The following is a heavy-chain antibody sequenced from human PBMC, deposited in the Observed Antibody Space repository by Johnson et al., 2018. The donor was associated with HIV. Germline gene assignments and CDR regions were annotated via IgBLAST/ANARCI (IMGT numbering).Heavy chain of an antibody. J-gene: IGHJ3*02. CDR2: ISYDGSNK. CDR3: ARVWRSRTVTTRGAAFDI. V-gene: IGHV3-30-3*01. CDR1: GFTFSSYA. Sequence: QVQLVESGGGVVQPGRSLRLSCAASGFTFSSYAMHWVRQAPGKGLEWVAVISYDGSNKYYADSVKGRFTISTDNSKNTLYLQMNSLRAEDTAVYYCARVWRSRTVTTRGAAFDIWGQGTMVTVSS. D-gene: IGHD4-17*01.